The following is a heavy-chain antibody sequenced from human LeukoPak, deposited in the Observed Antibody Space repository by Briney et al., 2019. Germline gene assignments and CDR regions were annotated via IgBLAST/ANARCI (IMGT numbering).Heavy chain of an antibody. V-gene: IGHV4-31*02. J-gene: IGHJ4*02. CDR2: IYYSGTT. D-gene: IGHD4-23*01. CDR1: GGSINSGADY. CDR3: ARVSYGGNDGDY. Sequence: SETLSLTCTVSGGSINSGADYWSWIRYHPGKGLEWIGYIYYSGTTYYNPSLKSRITISIDTSKSQFSLELSSVTAADTAVYYCARVSYGGNDGDYWGQGTLVTVSS.